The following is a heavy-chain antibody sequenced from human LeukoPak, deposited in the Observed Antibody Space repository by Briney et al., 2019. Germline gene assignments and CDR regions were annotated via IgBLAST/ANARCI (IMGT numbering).Heavy chain of an antibody. V-gene: IGHV3-30-3*01. J-gene: IGHJ6*02. CDR3: ARGGSYFYYYYGMDV. D-gene: IGHD1-26*01. CDR1: ACTVTSYP. CDR2: MSYDGSNK. Sequence: GGSLRLSCAASACTVTSYPTHWVRQAPGKGLEWVAVMSYDGSNKLYSDSVKGRFTISRDNSKNTLYLQMDSLRAEDTGVYYCARGGSYFYYYYGMDVWGQGTTVTVSS.